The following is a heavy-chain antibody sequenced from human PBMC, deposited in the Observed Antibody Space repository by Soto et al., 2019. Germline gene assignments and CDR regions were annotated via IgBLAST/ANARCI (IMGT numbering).Heavy chain of an antibody. J-gene: IGHJ4*02. V-gene: IGHV3-30*18. CDR3: VKGYCGVSCKSYDPPKKFDS. CDR1: GLTFKNYD. CDR2: LSHEGTQD. Sequence: GGSLRLSCVASGLTFKNYDMHWVRQSPGKGLEWLAILSHEGTQDFYAESLKGRFAVSRDNSKNTLYLQLNSLTTEDTAIYYCVKGYCGVSCKSYDPPKKFDSWGQGNLVTVSS. D-gene: IGHD2-21*01.